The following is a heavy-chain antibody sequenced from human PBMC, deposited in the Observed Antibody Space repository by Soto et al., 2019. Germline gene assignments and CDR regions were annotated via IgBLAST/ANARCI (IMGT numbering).Heavy chain of an antibody. V-gene: IGHV1-3*05. D-gene: IGHD3-10*01. CDR1: GYTFASYA. CDR3: GRVVATMLRGVRVSDGFDI. Sequence: QVQLVQSGAEEKQPGASVKVSGKASGYTFASYAMHCVRQAPGQRRECMGWINAGNGNTNYTHKFQGRVTITRDTTATTAYTVLIGLRSADMSVYACGRVVATMLRGVRVSDGFDIWGQGTIVTGSS. CDR2: INAGNGNT. J-gene: IGHJ3*02.